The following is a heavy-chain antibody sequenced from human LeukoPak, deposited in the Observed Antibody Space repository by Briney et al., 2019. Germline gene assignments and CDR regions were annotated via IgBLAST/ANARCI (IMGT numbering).Heavy chain of an antibody. Sequence: GGSLRLSCAASGFTFSSYDMHWVRHATGEGLEWVSAIGTAGDTYYPGSVKGRFTISRENAKNSLYLQMNSLRAGDTAVYYCARVGYSGAFDIWGQGTMVTVSS. CDR3: ARVGYSGAFDI. V-gene: IGHV3-13*01. J-gene: IGHJ3*02. D-gene: IGHD3-10*01. CDR2: IGTAGDT. CDR1: GFTFSSYD.